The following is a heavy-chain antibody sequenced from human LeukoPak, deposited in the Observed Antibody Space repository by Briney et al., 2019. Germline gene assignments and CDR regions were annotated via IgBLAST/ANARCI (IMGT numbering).Heavy chain of an antibody. CDR2: FDPEDDKT. Sequence: ASVKVSCKVSGYTFTELSLHWVRQAPGKGLEWMGGFDPEDDKTIYAQKFQGRVTMTEDTSTDTAYMELSSLRSEDTAVYYCATDQYSSGLVDIWGQGTMVTVSS. J-gene: IGHJ3*02. V-gene: IGHV1-24*01. D-gene: IGHD6-19*01. CDR3: ATDQYSSGLVDI. CDR1: GYTFTELS.